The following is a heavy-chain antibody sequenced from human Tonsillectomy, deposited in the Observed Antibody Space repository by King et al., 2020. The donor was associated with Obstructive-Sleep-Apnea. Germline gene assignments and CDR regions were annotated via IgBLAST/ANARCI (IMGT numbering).Heavy chain of an antibody. D-gene: IGHD4-23*01. CDR1: GFIFDDFA. Sequence: VQLVQSGGGLVQPGRSLRLSCAASGFIFDDFAMNWVRQAPGKGLEWVSGISWNSGSTGYADSVKGRFTISRDNAKNSLYLQMNSLRAEDTALYYCAKDIGGGGNSGFYYGMDVWGQGTTVTVSS. J-gene: IGHJ6*02. CDR3: AKDIGGGGNSGFYYGMDV. CDR2: ISWNSGST. V-gene: IGHV3-9*01.